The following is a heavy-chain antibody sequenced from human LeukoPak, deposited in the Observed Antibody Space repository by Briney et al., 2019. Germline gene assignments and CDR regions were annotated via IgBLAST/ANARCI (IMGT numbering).Heavy chain of an antibody. Sequence: PSETLSLTFAVYRWSFLGYYWSWVRQAPGRGRAGVANIGYVGGEKYYVDSVKGRLNISRDNTKNSLFLKMNSLSVDDMAVYYCARGRGWVDYWGQGTLVTVSS. CDR1: RWSFLGYY. CDR3: ARGRGWVDY. J-gene: IGHJ4*02. D-gene: IGHD3-16*01. V-gene: IGHV3-7*01. CDR2: IGYVGGEK.